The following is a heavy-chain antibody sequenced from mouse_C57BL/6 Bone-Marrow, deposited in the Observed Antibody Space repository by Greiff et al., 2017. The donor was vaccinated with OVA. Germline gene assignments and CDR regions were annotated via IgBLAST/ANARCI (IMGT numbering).Heavy chain of an antibody. CDR2: IDPSDSYT. Sequence: QVQLQQPGAELVMPGASVKLSCKASGYTFTSYWMHWVKQRPGQGLEWIGEIDPSDSYTNYNQKFKGKSTLTVDKSSSTAYMQLSSLTSEDSAVYDCARMIYYGSSYYYAMDYWGQGTSVTVSS. CDR3: ARMIYYGSSYYYAMDY. D-gene: IGHD1-1*01. V-gene: IGHV1-69*01. CDR1: GYTFTSYW. J-gene: IGHJ4*01.